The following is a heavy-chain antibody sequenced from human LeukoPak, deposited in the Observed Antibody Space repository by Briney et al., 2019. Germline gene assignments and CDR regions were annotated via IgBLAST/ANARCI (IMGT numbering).Heavy chain of an antibody. V-gene: IGHV5-51*01. J-gene: IGHJ4*02. D-gene: IGHD3-3*01. CDR2: IYPDDSDV. Sequence: GESLKISCKASGYSFANYWIGWVRRTPGKGLEWMGIIYPDDSDVKYSPSFQGQVTISADRSFNTAYLQWRSLKASDTAMYYCARVYDAWSGFSQYYFDYWGQGTLVTVSS. CDR3: ARVYDAWSGFSQYYFDY. CDR1: GYSFANYW.